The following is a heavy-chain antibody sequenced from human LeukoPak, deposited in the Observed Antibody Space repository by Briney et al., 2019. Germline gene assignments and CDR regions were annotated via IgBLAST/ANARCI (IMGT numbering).Heavy chain of an antibody. CDR2: IKEDGSEK. D-gene: IGHD3-22*01. V-gene: IGHV3-7*01. J-gene: IGHJ4*02. CDR1: GFTFSSYW. Sequence: GGSPRLSCVGSGFTFSSYWMSWVRQAPGKGLEWVANIKEDGSEKYYVDSVKGRFTISRDNRKNSLYLQMNSLRAEDTAVYYCARGPYDSSGYYYRDFDYWGQGTLVTVSS. CDR3: ARGPYDSSGYYYRDFDY.